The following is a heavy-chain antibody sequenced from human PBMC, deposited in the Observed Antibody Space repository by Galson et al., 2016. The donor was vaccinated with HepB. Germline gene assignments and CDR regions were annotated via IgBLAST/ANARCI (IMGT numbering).Heavy chain of an antibody. D-gene: IGHD2-21*01. Sequence: SLRLSCAASGFTFSSYAMSWVRQAPGKGLEWVSTISGTGHSTYYADSVKGRFTISRGNSRNTLYLQMNSLRAEDTAVYYCAKAPPSSSPLCRGGRCWYFDLWGRGTLVTVSS. CDR1: GFTFSSYA. V-gene: IGHV3-23*01. CDR2: ISGTGHST. J-gene: IGHJ2*01. CDR3: AKAPPSSSPLCRGGRCWYFDL.